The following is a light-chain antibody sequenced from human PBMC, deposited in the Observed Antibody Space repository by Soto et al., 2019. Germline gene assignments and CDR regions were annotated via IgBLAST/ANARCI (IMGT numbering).Light chain of an antibody. Sequence: EIVLTQSPGTLSLSAGERATLSCRASQSVASGYLAWYQQKPSQAPTVLIYGASSRAAGIPDRFSGSGSGTDFTLTISRLEPEDFAVYYCQLYDSSPTFGQGTKWIS. V-gene: IGKV3-20*01. CDR2: GAS. J-gene: IGKJ1*01. CDR3: QLYDSSPT. CDR1: QSVASGY.